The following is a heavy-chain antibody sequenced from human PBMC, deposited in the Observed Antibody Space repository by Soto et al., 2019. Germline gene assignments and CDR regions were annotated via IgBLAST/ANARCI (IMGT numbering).Heavy chain of an antibody. D-gene: IGHD6-19*01. CDR3: ARHHSGFHTGHFDY. CDR1: GGSISSYY. V-gene: IGHV4-59*08. J-gene: IGHJ4*02. CDR2: IYYSGST. Sequence: SETLSLTCTVSGGSISSYYWSWIRQPPGKGLEWIGYIYYSGSTNYNPSLKSRVTISVDTSKNQFPLKLSSVTAADTAVYYCARHHSGFHTGHFDYWGQGTLVTVSS.